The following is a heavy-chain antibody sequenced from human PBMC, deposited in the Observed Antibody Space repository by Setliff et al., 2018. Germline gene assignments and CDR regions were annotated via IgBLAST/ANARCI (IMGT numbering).Heavy chain of an antibody. V-gene: IGHV3-53*01. J-gene: IGHJ2*01. Sequence: QPGGSLRLSCAVSGFSVGGNYMNWVRQAPGKGLEWVSMITTGGSTYYADSVKGRFTISRDNSKKTLYLQMNSLRAEDTAVYYCARGGVFASAYLDLWGRGTLVTVSS. D-gene: IGHD3-16*01. CDR1: GFSVGGNY. CDR3: ARGGVFASAYLDL. CDR2: ITTGGST.